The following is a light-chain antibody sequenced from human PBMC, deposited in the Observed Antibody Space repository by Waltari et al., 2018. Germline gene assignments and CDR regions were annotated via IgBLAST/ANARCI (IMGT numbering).Light chain of an antibody. CDR2: GAS. CDR1: LPISANF. J-gene: IGKJ5*01. Sequence: EILLTQSPATMSLSPGERATLSCRPSLPISANFLAWYQHNPGQPPKLLIYGASSRATGTPDRFSGIGSETDFTLTINRLEPEDFAIYYCQRYGRTFGQGTRLDIK. V-gene: IGKV3-20*01. CDR3: QRYGRT.